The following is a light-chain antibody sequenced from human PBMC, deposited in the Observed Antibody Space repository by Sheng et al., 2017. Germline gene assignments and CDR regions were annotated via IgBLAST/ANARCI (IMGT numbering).Light chain of an antibody. Sequence: DIVMTQSPLSLPVTPGEPASISCRSSQSLLHSNGYNYLDWYLQKPGQSPQVLISLGSNRASGVPDRFSGSGSGTDFTLKISRVEAEDVGVYYCMQALQTPRTFGQGPSWRSN. CDR3: MQALQTPRT. CDR2: LGS. V-gene: IGKV2-28*01. J-gene: IGKJ2*01. CDR1: QSLLHSNGYNY.